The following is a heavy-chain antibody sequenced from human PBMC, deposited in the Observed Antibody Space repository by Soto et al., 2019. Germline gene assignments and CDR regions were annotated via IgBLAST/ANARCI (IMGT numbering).Heavy chain of an antibody. D-gene: IGHD2-15*01. J-gene: IGHJ4*02. CDR3: ARGWYYFDV. V-gene: IGHV4-38-2*01. CDR1: VEPMTGGYY. Sequence: SETLSLTCDVSVEPMTGGYYWGWIRQSPGKGLEWIGSIYYGGTTYYNPSLRSRLAISIDTSKNQFSLWLSSVTAADTALYYCARGWYYFDVWGQGSLVTVSS. CDR2: IYYGGTT.